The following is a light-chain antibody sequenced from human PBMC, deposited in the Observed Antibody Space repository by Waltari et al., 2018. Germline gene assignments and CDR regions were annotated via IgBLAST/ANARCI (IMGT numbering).Light chain of an antibody. V-gene: IGKV3-20*01. CDR3: QQYGSSPPETT. CDR2: GAS. J-gene: IGKJ1*01. CDR1: QIVSSSY. Sequence: EIVLTQSPGTLSLSPGERATLSCRASQIVSSSYLAWYQQKPGQAPRLLIYGASSRATGIPDRFSGSGSVTDFTLTISRLEPEDFAVYYCQQYGSSPPETTFGQGTKVEIK.